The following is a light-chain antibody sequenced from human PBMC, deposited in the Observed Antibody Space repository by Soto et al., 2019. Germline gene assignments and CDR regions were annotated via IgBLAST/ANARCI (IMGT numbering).Light chain of an antibody. CDR3: QQYVSSPPYT. V-gene: IGKV3-20*01. CDR2: GAS. CDR1: HSVSSSY. J-gene: IGKJ2*01. Sequence: EIVLTQSPGTLSLSPGERATLSCRASHSVSSSYLAWYQQKPGQAPRLLIYGASSRATDIPDRFSGSGSGTDFTLTISILEPEDFAVYFCQQYVSSPPYTFGQGTKLEMK.